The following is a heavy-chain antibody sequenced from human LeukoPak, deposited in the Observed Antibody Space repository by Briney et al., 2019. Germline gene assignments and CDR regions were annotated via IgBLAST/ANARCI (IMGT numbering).Heavy chain of an antibody. CDR3: ARAGRRIAARPIHNWFDP. Sequence: ASVKVSCKASGYTFTGYYMHWVRQAPGQGLEWMGWINPNSGGTNYAQKFQGSVTMTRHTSISTAYMELSRLRSDDTAVYYCARAGRRIAARPIHNWFDPWGQGTLVTVSS. J-gene: IGHJ5*02. V-gene: IGHV1-2*02. CDR1: GYTFTGYY. CDR2: INPNSGGT. D-gene: IGHD6-6*01.